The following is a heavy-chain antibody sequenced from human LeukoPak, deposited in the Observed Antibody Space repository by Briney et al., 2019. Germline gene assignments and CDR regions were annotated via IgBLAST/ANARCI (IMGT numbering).Heavy chain of an antibody. CDR2: ISSSSSTI. D-gene: IGHD2-21*02. J-gene: IGHJ4*02. Sequence: PGGSLRLSCAASGFTFNSYSMNWVRQAPGKGLEWVSYISSSSSTIYYADSVKGRFTISRDNAKNSLYLQMNSLRDEDTAVYYCARDHVICGGDYSTYYFDYWGQGTLVTVSS. CDR3: ARDHVICGGDYSTYYFDY. CDR1: GFTFNSYS. V-gene: IGHV3-48*02.